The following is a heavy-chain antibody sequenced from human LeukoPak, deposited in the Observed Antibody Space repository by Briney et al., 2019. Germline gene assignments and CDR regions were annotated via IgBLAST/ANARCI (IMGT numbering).Heavy chain of an antibody. CDR2: INPNSGGS. Sequence: ASVKVSGKTSGYTFNAYYMHWVRQAPGQGLEWMGWINPNSGGSNYAQKFQGRVTMTRDTSINTSYMELSRLISDDTAVYYCAGDGYNSRRFFDYWGQGTLVTVSS. CDR3: AGDGYNSRRFFDY. J-gene: IGHJ4*02. D-gene: IGHD5-24*01. V-gene: IGHV1-2*02. CDR1: GYTFNAYY.